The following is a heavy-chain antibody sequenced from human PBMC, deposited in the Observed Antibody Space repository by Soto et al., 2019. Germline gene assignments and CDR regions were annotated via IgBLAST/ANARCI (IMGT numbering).Heavy chain of an antibody. Sequence: GASVKSSYRASGGTFTSYYITWLRQATGQGFEYLGWMNPNSGNTGYVKKFQGRVTMTRDTSMSTAYMELSSLRSEDTAVYYCARGIKYGDYSRLFDPWGPGTLVTVSA. V-gene: IGHV1-8*01. CDR1: GGTFTSYY. J-gene: IGHJ5*02. D-gene: IGHD4-17*01. CDR3: ARGIKYGDYSRLFDP. CDR2: MNPNSGNT.